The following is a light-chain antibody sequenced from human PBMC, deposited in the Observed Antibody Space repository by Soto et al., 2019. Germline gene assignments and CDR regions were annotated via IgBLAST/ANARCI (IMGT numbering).Light chain of an antibody. V-gene: IGKV1-8*01. CDR2: GAS. Sequence: AIRMTQSPSSLAASAGDRVTITCRASQGTSSYLAWYQQKPGKAPKLLIYGASTLESGVPSRFSGRGSGTDFTLTISSLQPEDFATYFCQQADSFPLTFGGGTKVDI. J-gene: IGKJ4*01. CDR1: QGTSSY. CDR3: QQADSFPLT.